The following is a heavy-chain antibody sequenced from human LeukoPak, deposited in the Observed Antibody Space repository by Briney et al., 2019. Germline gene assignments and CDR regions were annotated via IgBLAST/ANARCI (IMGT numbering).Heavy chain of an antibody. D-gene: IGHD6-13*01. CDR2: IRYDGSNK. Sequence: GRSLRLSCAASGFTFSSYGMHWVRQAPGKGLEWVAFIRYDGSNKYYADSVKGRFTISRDNSKNTLYLQMNSLRAGDTAVYYCAKDPSSSLLISVFGGNDYWGQGTLVTVSS. CDR3: AKDPSSSLLISVFGGNDY. V-gene: IGHV3-30*02. J-gene: IGHJ4*02. CDR1: GFTFSSYG.